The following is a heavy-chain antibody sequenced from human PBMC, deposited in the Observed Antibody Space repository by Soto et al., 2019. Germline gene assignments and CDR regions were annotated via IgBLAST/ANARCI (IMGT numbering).Heavy chain of an antibody. Sequence: EVQLLESGGAVAQPGGSLRLSCAGSGSTFSAFCMNWVRQAPGKGLEWVSAISRSGDITYYADSVKGRFTISRDNSKHTLYLELNSLTGDDTAVYYCAKGGFWVHYGMDVWGQGTTVIVSS. D-gene: IGHD2-15*01. CDR2: ISRSGDIT. CDR1: GSTFSAFC. V-gene: IGHV3-23*01. CDR3: AKGGFWVHYGMDV. J-gene: IGHJ6*02.